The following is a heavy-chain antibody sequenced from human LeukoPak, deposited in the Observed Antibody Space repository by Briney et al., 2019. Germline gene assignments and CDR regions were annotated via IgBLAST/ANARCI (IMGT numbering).Heavy chain of an antibody. CDR3: GRDMDSSPYYFDY. CDR2: ISWNGGSI. J-gene: IGHJ4*02. V-gene: IGHV3-9*01. D-gene: IGHD6-13*01. CDR1: GFTFEDYA. Sequence: PGGSLRLSCAAPGFTFEDYAMHWVRQAPGKGLEGVSGISWNGGSIGYADSVKGRFTISRDNAKNSLYLQMNSLRAEDTALYYCGRDMDSSPYYFDYWGQGTLVTVSS.